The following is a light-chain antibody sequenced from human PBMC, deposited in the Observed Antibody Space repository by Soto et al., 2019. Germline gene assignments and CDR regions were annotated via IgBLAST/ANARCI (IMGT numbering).Light chain of an antibody. CDR2: KVT. CDR3: SSYAGSNNYV. J-gene: IGLJ1*01. CDR1: SSDVGGYNY. Sequence: QSALTQPPSASASLGQSVTISCTGTSSDVGGYNYVSWYQQHPGKAPTLMIYKVTQRPSGVPDRFSGSKSGNTASLTVSNLHADDEAYYYCSSYAGSNNYVFGTGTKLTVL. V-gene: IGLV2-8*01.